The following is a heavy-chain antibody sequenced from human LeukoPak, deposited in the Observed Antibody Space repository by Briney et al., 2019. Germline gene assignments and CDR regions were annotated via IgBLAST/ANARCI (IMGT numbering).Heavy chain of an antibody. CDR1: GGTFSSYA. V-gene: IGHV1-69*01. CDR3: ARDPVPLLRGYSYGSYGMDV. Sequence: GSSVKVSCKASGGTFSSYAISWVRQAPGQGLEWMGGIIPIFGTANYAQKFQGRVTITADESTSTAYMELSSLRSEDTAVYYCARDPVPLLRGYSYGSYGMDVWGQGTTVTVSS. CDR2: IIPIFGTA. D-gene: IGHD5-18*01. J-gene: IGHJ6*02.